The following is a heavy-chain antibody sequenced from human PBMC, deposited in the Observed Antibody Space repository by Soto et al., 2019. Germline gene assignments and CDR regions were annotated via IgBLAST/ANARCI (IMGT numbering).Heavy chain of an antibody. CDR3: ARPEYSISSYGMDV. J-gene: IGHJ6*02. CDR1: GFTFSSYS. Sequence: EVQLVESGGGLVQPGGSLRLSCAASGFTFSSYSMNWVRQAPGKGLEWVSYISSSSSTIYYADSVKGRFTISRDNAKNLLYLQMNSLRDEDTSVYYCARPEYSISSYGMDVWGQGTTVTVSS. V-gene: IGHV3-48*02. CDR2: ISSSSSTI. D-gene: IGHD6-6*01.